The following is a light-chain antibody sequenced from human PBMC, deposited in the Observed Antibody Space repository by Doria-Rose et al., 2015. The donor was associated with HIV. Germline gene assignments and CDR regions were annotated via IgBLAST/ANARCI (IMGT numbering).Light chain of an antibody. V-gene: IGKV1-9*01. CDR3: QQFDSFPRT. J-gene: IGKJ1*01. CDR2: GAS. Sequence: DIRMTQSPSFLSASVGVRVTITCRASQGISRYLAWEQQKPGRAPTLLIFGASTLQSGIPSRFSGSGSGTEFTLTISSLQPEDFATYYCQQFDSFPRTFGQGTKVELK. CDR1: QGISRY.